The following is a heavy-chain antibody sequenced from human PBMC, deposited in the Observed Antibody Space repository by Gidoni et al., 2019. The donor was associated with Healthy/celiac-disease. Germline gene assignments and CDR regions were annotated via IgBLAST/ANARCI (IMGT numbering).Heavy chain of an antibody. D-gene: IGHD4-17*01. CDR1: GFPFDDYG. V-gene: IGHV3-20*04. Sequence: EVQLVESGVGGVRPGGSLRLSCAASGFPFDDYGLSWVRQAPGKGLAWVSGINWNGGSTGYADSVKGRFTISRDNAKNSLYLQMNSLRAEDTALYYCARGVLPGFHYGDLPLPSDYYYYGMDVWGQGTTVTVSS. CDR3: ARGVLPGFHYGDLPLPSDYYYYGMDV. CDR2: INWNGGST. J-gene: IGHJ6*02.